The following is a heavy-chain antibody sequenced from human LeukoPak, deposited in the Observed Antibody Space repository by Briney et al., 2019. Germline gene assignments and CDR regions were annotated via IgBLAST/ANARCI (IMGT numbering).Heavy chain of an antibody. J-gene: IGHJ4*02. CDR2: MYYSGST. CDR1: GGSISSSSYY. V-gene: IGHV4-39*07. Sequence: PSETLSFTCTDSGGSISSSSYYWGWIRQPPGKRLEWPGSMYYSGSTYYNPSLKSRVTISVDTSKNQFSLKLSSVTAADTAVYYCARDRGGYYYDSSGYYAGSFDYWGQGTLVTVSS. CDR3: ARDRGGYYYDSSGYYAGSFDY. D-gene: IGHD3-22*01.